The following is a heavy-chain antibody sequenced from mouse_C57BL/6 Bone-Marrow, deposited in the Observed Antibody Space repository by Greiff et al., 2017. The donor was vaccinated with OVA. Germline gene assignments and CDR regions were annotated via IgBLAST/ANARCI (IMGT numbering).Heavy chain of an antibody. J-gene: IGHJ2*01. Sequence: QVQLQQPGAELVRPGTSVKLSCKASGYTFTSYWMHWVKQRPGQGLEWIGVIDPSDSYTNYNQKFKGKATLTVDTSSSTAYLQLSSLTSEDSAVYYCARRRDQYYFDYWGQGTTLTVSS. CDR2: IDPSDSYT. CDR1: GYTFTSYW. V-gene: IGHV1-59*01. D-gene: IGHD3-3*01. CDR3: ARRRDQYYFDY.